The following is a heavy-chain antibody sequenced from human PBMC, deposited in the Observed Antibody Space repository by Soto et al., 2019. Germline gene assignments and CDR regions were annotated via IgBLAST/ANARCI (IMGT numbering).Heavy chain of an antibody. CDR3: ASTRPMVLGGWAGHYGMDV. Sequence: SETLSLTCTVSGGSISSGGYYWSWIRQHPGKGLEWIGYIYYSGSTYYNPSLKSRVTISVDTSKNQFSLKLSSVTAADTAVYYCASTRPMVLGGWAGHYGMDVWGQGTTVTVS. CDR1: GGSISSGGYY. J-gene: IGHJ6*02. CDR2: IYYSGST. D-gene: IGHD3-10*01. V-gene: IGHV4-31*03.